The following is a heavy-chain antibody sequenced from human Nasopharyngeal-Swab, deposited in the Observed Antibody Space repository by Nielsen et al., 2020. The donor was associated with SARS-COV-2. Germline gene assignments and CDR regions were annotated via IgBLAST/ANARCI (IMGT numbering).Heavy chain of an antibody. V-gene: IGHV5-10-1*01. D-gene: IGHD6-13*01. J-gene: IGHJ4*02. CDR2: IDPSDSYT. CDR3: ARRFHSSSWYTDYDY. Sequence: VRQMPGNGLEWMGRIDPSDSYTNYSPSFQGHVTISADKSISTAYLQWSSLKASDTAMYYCARRFHSSSWYTDYDYWGQGTLVTVSS.